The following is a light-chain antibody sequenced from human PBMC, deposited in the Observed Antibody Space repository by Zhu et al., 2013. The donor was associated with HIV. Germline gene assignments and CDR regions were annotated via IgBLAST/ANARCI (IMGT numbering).Light chain of an antibody. CDR3: ASWDDSLSTYV. Sequence: QSVLTQPPSASGTPGQRVTISCSGSSSNIGSNYVYWYQQLPGTAPKLLIYSNNQRPSGVPXRFSGSKSGTSASLVISGLQSEDEADYYCASWDDSLSTYVFGSGTKVTVL. J-gene: IGLJ1*01. CDR2: SNN. V-gene: IGLV1-47*02. CDR1: SSNIGSNY.